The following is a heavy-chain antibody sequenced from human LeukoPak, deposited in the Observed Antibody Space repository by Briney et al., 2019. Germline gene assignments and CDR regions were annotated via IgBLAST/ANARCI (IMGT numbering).Heavy chain of an antibody. Sequence: ASVKVSCKASGYTFTSYGISWVRQAPGQGLEWMGWISAYNGNTNYAQTLQGRVTMTTDTSTSTAYMELRRLRSDDTAVYYCARSTPAVDKTGPKSDYWGQGTMVTVSS. CDR3: ARSTPAVDKTGPKSDY. J-gene: IGHJ4*02. D-gene: IGHD6-19*01. CDR2: ISAYNGNT. V-gene: IGHV1-18*01. CDR1: GYTFTSYG.